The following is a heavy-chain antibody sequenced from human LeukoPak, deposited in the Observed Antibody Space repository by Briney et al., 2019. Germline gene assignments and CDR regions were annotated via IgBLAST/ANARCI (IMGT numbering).Heavy chain of an antibody. J-gene: IGHJ4*01. CDR3: ARKGNYGQGFDY. D-gene: IGHD3-10*01. CDR1: GVSLSIYE. V-gene: IGHV3-48*03. CDR2: ISSSPTSI. Sequence: GGSLRLSCAASGVSLSIYEMNWVRQAPGKGLEWVSYISSSPTSIYYADSVRGRFTISRDNAKNSLYLQMNSLRAEDTAVYYCARKGNYGQGFDYWGQGTLVTVSS.